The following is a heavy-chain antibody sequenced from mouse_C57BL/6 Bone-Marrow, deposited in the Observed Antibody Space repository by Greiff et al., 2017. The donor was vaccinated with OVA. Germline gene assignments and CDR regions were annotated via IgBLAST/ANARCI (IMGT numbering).Heavy chain of an antibody. CDR2: IRSKSNNYAT. Sequence: EVMLVESGGGLVQPKGSLKLSCAASGFSFNTYAMNWVRQAPGKGLEWVARIRSKSNNYATYYADSVKDRFTIARDDSESMLYLQMNNLKTEDTAMYYCVRHGVVAPVWGTGTTVTVSS. V-gene: IGHV10-1*01. J-gene: IGHJ1*03. D-gene: IGHD1-1*01. CDR3: VRHGVVAPV. CDR1: GFSFNTYA.